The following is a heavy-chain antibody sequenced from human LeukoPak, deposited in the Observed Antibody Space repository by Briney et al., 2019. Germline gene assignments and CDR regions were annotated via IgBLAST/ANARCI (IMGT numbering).Heavy chain of an antibody. CDR1: GGSISSYY. D-gene: IGHD3-16*01. V-gene: IGHV4-59*08. CDR2: IYYSGST. CDR3: ARRGELYPDTYYFDY. Sequence: SETLSLTCTVPGGSISSYYWSWIRQPPGKGLEWIGYIYYSGSTNYNPSLKSRVTISVGTSKNQFSLRLSSVTAADTAVYYCARRGELYPDTYYFDYWGQGTLVTVSS. J-gene: IGHJ4*02.